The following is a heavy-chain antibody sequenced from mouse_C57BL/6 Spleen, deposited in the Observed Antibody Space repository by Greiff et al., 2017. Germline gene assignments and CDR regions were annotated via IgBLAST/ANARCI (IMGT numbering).Heavy chain of an antibody. Sequence: EVHLVESGGGLVKPGGSLKLSCEASGFTFSDYGMHWVRQTPEKGLEWVAYISSGSSTSYYADTVKGLFTFTRDNAKNTLFLQMTSLRSEDTAIYYCARRSGTCYAMDYWGQGTSVTVSS. J-gene: IGHJ4*01. V-gene: IGHV5-17*01. CDR1: GFTFSDYG. D-gene: IGHD4-1*01. CDR2: ISSGSSTS. CDR3: ARRSGTCYAMDY.